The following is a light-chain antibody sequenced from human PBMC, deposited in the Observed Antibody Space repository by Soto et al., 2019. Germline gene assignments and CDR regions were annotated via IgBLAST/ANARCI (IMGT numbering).Light chain of an antibody. V-gene: IGLV2-14*01. Sequence: QSVLTQPASVSGSPGQSITISCTGTSSDIGADDFVSWYQHHPDNTPKLIIFEVTYRPSGISHRFSASKSGNTAFLTISGLEPEDEAIYYCSSYRRTTFPHVVFGGGTKLTVL. CDR3: SSYRRTTFPHVV. J-gene: IGLJ2*01. CDR1: SSDIGADDF. CDR2: EVT.